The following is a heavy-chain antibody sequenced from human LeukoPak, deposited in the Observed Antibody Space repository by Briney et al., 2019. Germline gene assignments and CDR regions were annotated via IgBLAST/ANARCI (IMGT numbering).Heavy chain of an antibody. Sequence: SETLSLTCTVSGGSISNYYWNWLRQPPGKGLEWIGYIYYSGSTKYNPSLKSRVTMSLDTSKKQFSLRLTSVTAADTAVYYCSRENGAFSPFGYWGQGTLVTVLS. CDR3: SRENGAFSPFGY. J-gene: IGHJ4*02. CDR2: IYYSGST. D-gene: IGHD2-8*01. CDR1: GGSISNYY. V-gene: IGHV4-59*12.